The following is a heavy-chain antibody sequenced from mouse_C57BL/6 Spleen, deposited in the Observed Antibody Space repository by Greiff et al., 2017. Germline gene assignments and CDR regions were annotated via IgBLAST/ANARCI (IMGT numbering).Heavy chain of an antibody. Sequence: VKLMESGPELVKPGASVKISCKASGYAFSSSWMNWVKQRPGKGLEWIGRIYPGDGDTNYNGKFKGKATLTAGKSSSTAYMQLSSLTSEDSAVYFCARYYYGSSYDYYAMDYWGQGTSVTVSS. V-gene: IGHV1-82*01. CDR1: GYAFSSSW. CDR2: IYPGDGDT. D-gene: IGHD1-1*01. CDR3: ARYYYGSSYDYYAMDY. J-gene: IGHJ4*01.